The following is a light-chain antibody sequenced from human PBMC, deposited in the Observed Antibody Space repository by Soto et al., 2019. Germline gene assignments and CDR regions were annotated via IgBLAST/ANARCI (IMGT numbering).Light chain of an antibody. CDR2: AAS. V-gene: IGKV1-27*01. CDR1: QGISNH. CDR3: KQNFSTPRT. J-gene: IGKJ1*01. Sequence: IQITPSPSSLSASVGDRVTIPCRASQGISNHLAWYQQKPGKLPKLLVYAASTLQSGVPSRFSGSGSGTDFTLTISSLQPEDFGTYYCKQNFSTPRTFGQGTKVEIK.